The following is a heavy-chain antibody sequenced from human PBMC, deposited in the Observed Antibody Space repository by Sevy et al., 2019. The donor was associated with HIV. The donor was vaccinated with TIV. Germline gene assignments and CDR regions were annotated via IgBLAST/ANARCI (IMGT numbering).Heavy chain of an antibody. D-gene: IGHD6-13*01. V-gene: IGHV3-23*01. Sequence: GGSLRLSCIASGSTVNPYAMSWVRQAPGKGLEWVAVINNSGGSTDYADSVRGRFSISRDNPNVYLEMNSLRVEDTAVHYCVKERVGYISSWYYFDYWGQGTLVTVSS. J-gene: IGHJ4*02. CDR3: VKERVGYISSWYYFDY. CDR2: INNSGGST. CDR1: GSTVNPYA.